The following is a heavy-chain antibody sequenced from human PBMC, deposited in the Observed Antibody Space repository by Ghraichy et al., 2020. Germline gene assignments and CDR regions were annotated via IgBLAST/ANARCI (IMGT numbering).Heavy chain of an antibody. CDR1: GYTFTDNF. Sequence: ASVKVSCKASGYTFTDNFFHWVRQAPGQGLECMGWIDPDSGDTEYVQKFQGRVTMTRDTSISTVYMELSSLRSDDTAVYYCERAYINHGFDVWGQGTTVTVSS. CDR2: IDPDSGDT. V-gene: IGHV1-2*02. CDR3: ERAYINHGFDV. J-gene: IGHJ6*02. D-gene: IGHD1-14*01.